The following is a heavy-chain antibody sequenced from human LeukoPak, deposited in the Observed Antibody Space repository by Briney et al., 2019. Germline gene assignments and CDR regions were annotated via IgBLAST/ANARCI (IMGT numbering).Heavy chain of an antibody. CDR1: GITLSNYG. CDR3: AKRGVVIRVILVGFHKEAYYFDS. V-gene: IGHV3-23*01. Sequence: PGGSLRLSCAASGITLSNYGMTWVRQAPGKGLEWVAGISDTGGRTNYADSVKGRFTISRDNPKNTLYLQMNSLRAEGTAVYLSAKRGVVIRVILVGFHKEAYYFDSWGQGALVTVSS. D-gene: IGHD3-22*01. J-gene: IGHJ4*02. CDR2: ISDTGGRT.